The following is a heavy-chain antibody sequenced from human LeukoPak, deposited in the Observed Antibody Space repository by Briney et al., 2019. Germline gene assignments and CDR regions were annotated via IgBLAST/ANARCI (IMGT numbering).Heavy chain of an antibody. CDR3: ARDKTGAFDI. CDR2: ISSSSSYI. Sequence: GGSLRLSCAASGFTFSSYGMSWVRQAPGKGLEWVSSISSSSSYIYYADSVKGRFTISRDNAKNSLYLQMNSLRAEDTAVYYCARDKTGAFDIWGQGTMVTVSS. V-gene: IGHV3-21*01. J-gene: IGHJ3*02. CDR1: GFTFSSYG.